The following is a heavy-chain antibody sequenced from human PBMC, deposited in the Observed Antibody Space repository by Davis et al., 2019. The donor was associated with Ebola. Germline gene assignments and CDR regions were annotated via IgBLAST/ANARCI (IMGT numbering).Heavy chain of an antibody. J-gene: IGHJ5*02. CDR3: ARGSGTPFDP. CDR1: GGSISSYY. Sequence: MPSETLSLTCTVSGGSISSYYWAWIRQPPGKGLEWIGSIYHTGDTYYSPSLKSRVIMSVDTSENKFSLSLSPVIAADTAVYFCARGSGTPFDPWGQGTLVTVSS. V-gene: IGHV4-38-2*02. CDR2: IYHTGDT. D-gene: IGHD1-26*01.